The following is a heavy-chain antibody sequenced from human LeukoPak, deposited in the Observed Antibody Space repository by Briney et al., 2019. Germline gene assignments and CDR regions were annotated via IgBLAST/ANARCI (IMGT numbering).Heavy chain of an antibody. D-gene: IGHD2-2*01. CDR1: GYTFASYD. J-gene: IGHJ4*02. Sequence: ASVKVSCKASGYTFASYDINWVRQATGQGLEWMGWMNPNSGNTGYAQKFQGRVTITRNTSISTAYMELSSLRSEDTAVYYCARGLVVVPAAMVYWGQGTLVTVSS. CDR3: ARGLVVVPAAMVY. CDR2: MNPNSGNT. V-gene: IGHV1-8*03.